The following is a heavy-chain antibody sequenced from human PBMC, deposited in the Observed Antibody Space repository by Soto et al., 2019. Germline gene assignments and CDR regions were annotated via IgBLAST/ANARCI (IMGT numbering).Heavy chain of an antibody. D-gene: IGHD1-1*01. CDR3: ARGRYGDY. CDR1: GYTFTSYG. J-gene: IGHJ4*02. Sequence: QVHLVQSGAEVKKPGASVKVSCKASGYTFTSYGITWVRQAPGQGLEWMGWISAHNGNTDYAQKLQGRVIVTRDTSTSTAYMALRRLISDDTDVYYCARGRYGDYWGQGALVTVSS. CDR2: ISAHNGNT. V-gene: IGHV1-18*01.